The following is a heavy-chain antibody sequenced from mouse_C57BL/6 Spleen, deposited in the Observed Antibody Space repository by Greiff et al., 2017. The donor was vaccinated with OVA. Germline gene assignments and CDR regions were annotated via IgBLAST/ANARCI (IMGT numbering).Heavy chain of an antibody. CDR2: IYPGSGNT. D-gene: IGHD2-1*01. J-gene: IGHJ3*01. V-gene: IGHV1-76*01. CDR3: ARSESRGGNYPWFAY. CDR1: GYTFTDYY. Sequence: QVQLQQSGAELVRPGASVKLSCKASGYTFTDYYINWVKQRPGQGLEWIARIYPGSGNTYYNEKFKGKATLTAEKSSSTAYMQLSSLTSEDSAVYFCARSESRGGNYPWFAYWGQGTLVTVSA.